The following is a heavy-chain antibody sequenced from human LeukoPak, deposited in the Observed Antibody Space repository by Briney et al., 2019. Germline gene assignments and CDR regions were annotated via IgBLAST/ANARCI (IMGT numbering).Heavy chain of an antibody. D-gene: IGHD3-10*01. CDR3: ARSHGSGSYYNLNDY. J-gene: IGHJ4*02. CDR2: IYYHENT. CDR1: GGSISSSSDY. V-gene: IGHV4-39*07. Sequence: SETLSLTCTVSGGSISSSSDYWGWIRQAPGKGLEWIGSIYYHENTYYNSSLKSRVTISVDTSKNQFSLKLSSVTAADTAVYYCARSHGSGSYYNLNDYWGQGTLVTVSS.